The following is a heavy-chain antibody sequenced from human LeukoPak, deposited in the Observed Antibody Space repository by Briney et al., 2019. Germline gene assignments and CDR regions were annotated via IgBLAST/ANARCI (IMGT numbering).Heavy chain of an antibody. CDR2: INYTGST. D-gene: IGHD3-22*01. CDR3: ARGYYYDYSGPDFDY. Sequence: PSETLSLTCAVYGGSFSGFYWSWIRHVPGKGLEWIGEINYTGSTSYNPSLKSRVTISVDTSQNQFFLLLTSVTAADTAVYYCARGYYYDYSGPDFDYWGQGTLVTVSS. J-gene: IGHJ4*02. CDR1: GGSFSGFY. V-gene: IGHV4-34*01.